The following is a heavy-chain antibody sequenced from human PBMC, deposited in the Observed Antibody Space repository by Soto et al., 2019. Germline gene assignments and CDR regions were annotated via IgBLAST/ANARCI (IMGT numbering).Heavy chain of an antibody. CDR3: ARSPGYYFDY. CDR2: IYYSGST. Sequence: SETLSLTCTVSGASISSNSYYWGWIRQPPGKGLEWIGTIYYSGSTYYNPSLKSRVTISVDTSKNQFSLKLSSVTAADTAVYYCARSPGYYFDYWGQGTLVTVSS. J-gene: IGHJ4*02. V-gene: IGHV4-39*07. CDR1: GASISSNSYY.